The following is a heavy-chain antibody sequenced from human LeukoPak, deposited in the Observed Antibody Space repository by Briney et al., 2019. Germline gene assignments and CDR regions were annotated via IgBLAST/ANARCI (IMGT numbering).Heavy chain of an antibody. V-gene: IGHV1-24*01. J-gene: IGHJ4*02. D-gene: IGHD2-2*01. CDR1: GYTLTELS. Sequence: ASVKVSCKVSGYTLTELSMHWVRQAPGKGLEWMGGFDPEDGETIYAQAFQGRVSMTRDTSTATVYMDLSSLTSEDTAVYYCARGIPGAYYFDFWGQGNPVIVSS. CDR3: ARGIPGAYYFDF. CDR2: FDPEDGET.